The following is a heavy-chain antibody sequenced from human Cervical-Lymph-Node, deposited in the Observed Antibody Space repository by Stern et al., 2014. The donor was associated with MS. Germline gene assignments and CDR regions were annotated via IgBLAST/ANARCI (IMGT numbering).Heavy chain of an antibody. V-gene: IGHV3-7*01. J-gene: IGHJ5*02. Sequence: VQLVESGGGLVQPGESLRLSCAVSGFTFSNYWMTWVRQAPGKGLEWVASIKTGGSEKYYAASVKGRFTISRDHAKNSLYLQMNSLRAEDTAVYYCARAVRELGTWGQGTLVTVSS. CDR3: ARAVRELGT. CDR2: IKTGGSEK. D-gene: IGHD1-7*01. CDR1: GFTFSNYW.